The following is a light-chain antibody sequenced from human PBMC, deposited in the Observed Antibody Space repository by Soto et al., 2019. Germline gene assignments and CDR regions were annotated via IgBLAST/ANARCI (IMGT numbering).Light chain of an antibody. CDR1: QTVSITY. J-gene: IGKJ4*01. CDR2: GAS. CDR3: QQYNSWPLT. Sequence: PGESATLSCRASQTVSITYLTWYQQKPGQAPRLLIFGASKRATGIPDRFSGSGSGRDFTLTISGLEPEDFAVYYCQQYNSWPLTFGGGTKVDIK. V-gene: IGKV3-20*01.